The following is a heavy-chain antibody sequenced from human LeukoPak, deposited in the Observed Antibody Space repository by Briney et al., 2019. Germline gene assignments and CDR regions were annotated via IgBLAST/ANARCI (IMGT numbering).Heavy chain of an antibody. D-gene: IGHD6-13*01. CDR1: GGSISSGGYY. CDR2: IYYSGST. CDR3: ARDRGSSWSTLDY. J-gene: IGHJ4*02. V-gene: IGHV4-31*03. Sequence: SETLSLTRTVSGGSISSGGYYWSWIRQHPGKGLEWIGYIYYSGSTYYNPSLKSRVTISVDTSKNQFSLKLSSVTAADTAVYYCARDRGSSWSTLDYWGQGTLVTVSS.